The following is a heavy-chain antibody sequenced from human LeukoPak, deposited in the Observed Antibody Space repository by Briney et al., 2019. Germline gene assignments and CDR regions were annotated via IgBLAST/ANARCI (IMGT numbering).Heavy chain of an antibody. CDR2: IYYSGST. CDR1: GGSISSSSYY. D-gene: IGHD4-17*01. CDR3: MRDQACGDYEDY. Sequence: SETLSLTCTVSGGSISSSSYYWGWIRQPPGKGLEWIGSIYYSGSTYYNPSLKSRVTISIDTSKSQFSLKLSSLTAADTAMYYCMRDQACGDYEDYWGQGTLVTVSS. J-gene: IGHJ4*02. V-gene: IGHV4-39*07.